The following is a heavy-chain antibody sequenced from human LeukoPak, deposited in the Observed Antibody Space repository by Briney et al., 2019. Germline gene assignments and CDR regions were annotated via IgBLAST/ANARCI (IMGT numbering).Heavy chain of an antibody. CDR1: GGSISGFY. Sequence: PSETLSLTCSVSGGSISGFYWSWIRQPPGKGLDWIGFIYYSGTTSYNPSLKSRVTISLDTSKTQFSLKLTSVTAADTAVYYCARQGHDFWSGYYPAYWGQGTLVTVSS. CDR2: IYYSGTT. V-gene: IGHV4-59*08. J-gene: IGHJ4*02. D-gene: IGHD3-3*01. CDR3: ARQGHDFWSGYYPAY.